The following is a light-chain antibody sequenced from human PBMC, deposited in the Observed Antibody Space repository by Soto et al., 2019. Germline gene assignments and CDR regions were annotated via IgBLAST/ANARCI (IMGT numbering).Light chain of an antibody. CDR1: SGHSSYI. CDR2: LEGSGSY. J-gene: IGLJ2*01. CDR3: ETWDRNTRV. Sequence: QSVLTQSSSASASLGSSVKLTCTLSSGHSSYIIAWHQQQPGKAPRYLMKLEGSGSYNKGSGVPDRVSGSSSWADLYLTISNLQFEDEADYYCETWDRNTRVFGGGTKLTVL. V-gene: IGLV4-60*02.